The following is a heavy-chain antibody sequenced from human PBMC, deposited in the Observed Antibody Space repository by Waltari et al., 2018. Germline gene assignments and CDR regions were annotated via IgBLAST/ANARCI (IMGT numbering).Heavy chain of an antibody. CDR1: GGTFSSYA. D-gene: IGHD1-7*01. CDR3: ARGSGTTGTYGMDV. J-gene: IGHJ6*02. CDR2: IIPIFGTA. Sequence: QVQLVQSGAEVKKPGSSVKVSCTASGGTFSSYAISWVRQAPGQGLEWMGGIIPIFGTANYAQKFQGRVTITADESTSTAYMELSSLRSEDTAVYYCARGSGTTGTYGMDVWGQGTTVTVSS. V-gene: IGHV1-69*12.